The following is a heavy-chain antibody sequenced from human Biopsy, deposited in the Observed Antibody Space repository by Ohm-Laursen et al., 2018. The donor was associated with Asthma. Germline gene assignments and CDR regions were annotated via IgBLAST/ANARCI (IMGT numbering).Heavy chain of an antibody. V-gene: IGHV1-69*01. Sequence: SVKVSCKAPGDTFSNFAISWVRQAPGQGLEWLGGIMTVFGTTNYAQKFQGRVTITADESTSTAYMEVTSLRSEDTAIYYCARCQVGYSSGWSLLLKKIYYSGMDVWGQGTTVTVSS. J-gene: IGHJ6*02. D-gene: IGHD6-19*01. CDR2: IMTVFGTT. CDR3: ARCQVGYSSGWSLLLKKIYYSGMDV. CDR1: GDTFSNFA.